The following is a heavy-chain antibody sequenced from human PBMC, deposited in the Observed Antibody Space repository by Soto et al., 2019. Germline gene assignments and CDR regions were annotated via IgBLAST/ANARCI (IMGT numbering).Heavy chain of an antibody. CDR2: INGGNGHT. CDR1: GYTFSTYA. D-gene: IGHD1-1*01. J-gene: IGHJ6*02. CDR3: ARGKGMEENYYYYGMDV. Sequence: ASVKVSCKASGYTFSTYALHCVLQAPLQWLEWMGWINGGNGHTRYSQKFKDRVTISRDTPASTAYMELSGLRSEDTAVYYCARGKGMEENYYYYGMDVWGPGTTVTVSS. V-gene: IGHV1-3*01.